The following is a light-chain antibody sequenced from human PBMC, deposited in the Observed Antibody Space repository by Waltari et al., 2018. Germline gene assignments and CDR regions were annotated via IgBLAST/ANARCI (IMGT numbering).Light chain of an antibody. CDR2: WAS. CDR3: QQYYSSPLT. CDR1: QTVLYNSNNANY. Sequence: DIVMTQSPDSLAVSLGERATINCKSSQTVLYNSNNANYLAWYQQKPGQSPKLLIHWASTRGSGVPDRFSGSGSGTDFTLTISSLQAEDVAVYYCQQYYSSPLTFGGGTKVEIK. V-gene: IGKV4-1*01. J-gene: IGKJ4*01.